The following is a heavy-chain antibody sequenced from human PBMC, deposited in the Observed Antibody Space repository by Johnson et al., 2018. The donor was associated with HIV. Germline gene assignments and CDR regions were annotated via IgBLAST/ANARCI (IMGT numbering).Heavy chain of an antibody. V-gene: IGHV3-33*06. J-gene: IGHJ3*02. CDR3: AKDLFTEREDDVFDI. CDR2: IWYDGSNK. Sequence: VESGGGVVQPGRSLRLSCTASGFTFSSYGMHWVRQAPGKGLEWVAVIWYDGSNKYYADSVKGRLTISRDNSKNTLYLQMNSLRAEDTAVYYCAKDLFTEREDDVFDIWGQGTMVTVSS. D-gene: IGHD1-26*01. CDR1: GFTFSSYG.